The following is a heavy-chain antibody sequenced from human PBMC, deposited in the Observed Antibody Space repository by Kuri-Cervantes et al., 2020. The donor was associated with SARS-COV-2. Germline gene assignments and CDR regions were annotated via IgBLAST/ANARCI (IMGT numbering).Heavy chain of an antibody. CDR1: GGSIISHY. CDR2: IYYSGST. CDR3: ARGSRYDFWSGFLFDY. D-gene: IGHD3-3*01. J-gene: IGHJ4*02. Sequence: SEPLSFPGNASGGSIISHYWSWIGQLPGKGLEWTGYIYYSGSTNYNPSLKSPVPISVDTSKNQFSLKLSSVTAADTAVYYCARGSRYDFWSGFLFDYWGQGTLVTVSS. V-gene: IGHV4-59*11.